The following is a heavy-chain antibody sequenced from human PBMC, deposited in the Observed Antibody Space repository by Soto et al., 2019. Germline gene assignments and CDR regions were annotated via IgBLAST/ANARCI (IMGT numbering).Heavy chain of an antibody. CDR1: GFTFSSYG. V-gene: IGHV3-30*18. D-gene: IGHD2-8*01. Sequence: QVQLVQSGGGVVQPGRSLRLSCAASGFTFSSYGMHWVRRAPGKGLEWVALISFDGSNEYYADSVKGRFTISRDNSKKTLYLDMRGLSPEDTAVDYCAQEQFCSNGACPVAYDYWGQGTLVTVSS. J-gene: IGHJ4*02. CDR3: AQEQFCSNGACPVAYDY. CDR2: ISFDGSNE.